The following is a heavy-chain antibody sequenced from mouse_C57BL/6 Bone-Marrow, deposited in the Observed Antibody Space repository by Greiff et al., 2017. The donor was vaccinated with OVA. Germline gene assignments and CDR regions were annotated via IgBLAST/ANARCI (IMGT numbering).Heavy chain of an antibody. CDR3: TTYPFAY. J-gene: IGHJ3*01. V-gene: IGHV14-4*01. CDR2: IDPENGDT. Sequence: EVQLQQPGAELVRPGASVKLSCTASGFNIKDDYMHWVKQRPEQGLEWIGWIDPENGDTEYASKFQGKATITADTSSNTAYLQLSSLTSEDTAVYYCTTYPFAYWGQGTLVTVSA. CDR1: GFNIKDDY.